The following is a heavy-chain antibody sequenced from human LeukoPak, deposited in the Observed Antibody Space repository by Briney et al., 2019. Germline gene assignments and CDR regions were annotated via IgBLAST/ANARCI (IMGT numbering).Heavy chain of an antibody. D-gene: IGHD3-9*01. V-gene: IGHV3-30*02. CDR2: IRYDGSNK. J-gene: IGHJ3*02. CDR1: GFAFSSYG. CDR3: ASPPHYDILTGINDAFDI. Sequence: LPGGSLRLSCAASGFAFSSYGMHWVRQAPGKGLEWVAFIRYDGSNKYYADSVKGRFTISRDNSKNTLYLQMNSLRAEDTAVYYCASPPHYDILTGINDAFDIWGQGTMVTVSS.